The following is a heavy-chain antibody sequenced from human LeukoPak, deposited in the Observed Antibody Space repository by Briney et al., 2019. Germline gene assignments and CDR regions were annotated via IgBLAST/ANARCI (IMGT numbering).Heavy chain of an antibody. CDR3: ARQGFVASYGVDV. CDR1: GGSISSYY. J-gene: IGHJ6*02. CDR2: IYYSGST. V-gene: IGHV4-59*08. Sequence: SETLSLTCTVSGGSISSYYWSWIRQPPGKGLEWIGYIYYSGSTNYTPSLKSRVTISVDTSKNQFSLKLSSVTAADTAVYYCARQGFVASYGVDVWGQGTTVTVSS.